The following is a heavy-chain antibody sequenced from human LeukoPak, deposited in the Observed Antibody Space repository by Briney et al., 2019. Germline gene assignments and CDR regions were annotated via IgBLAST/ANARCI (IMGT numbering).Heavy chain of an antibody. CDR1: GGSISSYY. CDR2: IYYSGST. CDR3: ARLGYCSSTSWLPGDCYYYYMDV. Sequence: SETLSLTCTVSGGSISSYYWSWIRRPPGKGLEWIGYIYYSGSTNYNPSLKSRVTISVDTSKNQFSLKLSSVTAADTAVYYCARLGYCSSTSWLPGDCYYYYMDVWGKGTTVTVSS. D-gene: IGHD2-2*01. V-gene: IGHV4-59*08. J-gene: IGHJ6*03.